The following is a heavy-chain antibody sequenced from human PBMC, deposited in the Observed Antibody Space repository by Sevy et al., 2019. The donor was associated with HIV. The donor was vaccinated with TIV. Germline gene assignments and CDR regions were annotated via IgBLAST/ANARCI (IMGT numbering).Heavy chain of an antibody. CDR1: GFTFSNYN. V-gene: IGHV3-48*02. D-gene: IGHD2-8*01. Sequence: GGSLRLSCAASGFTFSNYNMKWVRQAPGKGLGWVSYISSSSGTIYYAESVKGRFTISGDNAKNSLYLQMNSLRDEDTAVYYCARGVSRAFDIWGQGTMVTVSS. J-gene: IGHJ3*02. CDR3: ARGVSRAFDI. CDR2: ISSSSGTI.